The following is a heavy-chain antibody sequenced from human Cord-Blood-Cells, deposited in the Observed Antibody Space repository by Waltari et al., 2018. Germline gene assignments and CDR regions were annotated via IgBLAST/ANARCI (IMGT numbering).Heavy chain of an antibody. J-gene: IGHJ3*02. Sequence: QVQLQQWGAGLLKPSETLSLTCAVYGGSSSGYYWIWIRQPPGKGLEWIGEINHSGSTNYNPSLKSRVTISVDTSKNQFSLKLSSVTAADTAVYYCARQGLTDAFDIWGQGTMVTVSS. CDR2: INHSGST. CDR1: GGSSSGYY. V-gene: IGHV4-34*01. D-gene: IGHD6-25*01. CDR3: ARQGLTDAFDI.